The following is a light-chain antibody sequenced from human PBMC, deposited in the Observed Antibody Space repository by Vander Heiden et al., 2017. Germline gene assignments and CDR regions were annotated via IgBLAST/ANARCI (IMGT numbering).Light chain of an antibody. CDR2: LGT. CDR1: QSLLSDGYNF. J-gene: IGKJ2*01. V-gene: IGKV2-28*01. CDR3: MQALQRYT. Sequence: DVVMTQSPLSLPVTTGEPASISCRSSQSLLSDGYNFLWWYLQQAEQSPQLLYYLGTSRAAGVPEMCSSSGAGADFTLNISRVEAEDVGFYYCMQALQRYTFGQGTKLEIK.